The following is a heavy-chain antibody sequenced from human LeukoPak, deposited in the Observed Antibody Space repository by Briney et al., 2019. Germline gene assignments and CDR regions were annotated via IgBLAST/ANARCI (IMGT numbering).Heavy chain of an antibody. Sequence: GGSLRLSCVASGFTFSNYAMTWVRQAPGKGLEWVSGIWGAAAKTVSGPALKARFTISRHNSKTTLYLQMNSLRAVDTAVYYCAKTQGYYDAWGQGALVTVSS. CDR1: GFTFSNYA. V-gene: IGHV3-23*01. CDR3: AKTQGYYDA. D-gene: IGHD2-15*01. J-gene: IGHJ5*02. CDR2: IWGAAAKT.